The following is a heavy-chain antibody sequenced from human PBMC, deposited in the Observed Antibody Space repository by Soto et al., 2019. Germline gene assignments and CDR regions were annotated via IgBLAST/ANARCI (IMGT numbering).Heavy chain of an antibody. Sequence: GRSLRLPCAASECTFGSHAMSCVRKAPGKGLEWVSAISGSGGSTYYADSVKGRFTISRDNSKNTLYLQMNSLRAEDTAVYYCAREYYDILTDYYSADAFDIWGQGTMVTVSS. CDR2: ISGSGGST. V-gene: IGHV3-23*01. CDR3: AREYYDILTDYYSADAFDI. D-gene: IGHD3-9*01. CDR1: ECTFGSHA. J-gene: IGHJ3*02.